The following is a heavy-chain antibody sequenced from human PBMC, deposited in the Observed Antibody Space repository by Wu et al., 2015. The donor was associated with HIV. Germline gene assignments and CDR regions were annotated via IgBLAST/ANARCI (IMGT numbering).Heavy chain of an antibody. CDR1: GYTFTDNY. D-gene: IGHD2-15*01. V-gene: IGHV1-2*02. Sequence: QVQLVQSGAEVKKPGASMRVSCKASGYTFTDNYIHWVRQAPGEGLEWMGWINPYSGGTNYAQKFQGRVSMTRDTSISTVHMDLGSLTSDDTAVYYCAKTEWRYADYMGSYGAFDVWGPGTMVIVSS. J-gene: IGHJ3*01. CDR2: INPYSGGT. CDR3: AKTEWRYADYMGSYGAFDV.